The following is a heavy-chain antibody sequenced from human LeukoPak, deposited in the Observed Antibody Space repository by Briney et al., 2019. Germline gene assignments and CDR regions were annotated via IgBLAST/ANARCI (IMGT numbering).Heavy chain of an antibody. J-gene: IGHJ4*02. CDR3: ARLGDSTSRLYYFDY. CDR1: GDSISSTGDY. D-gene: IGHD6-6*01. CDR2: IYYSGGT. Sequence: SETLSLTCTVSGDSISSTGDYWGWTRQPPGKGLEFIGSIYYSGGTNYNPSLKSRVTISVDTSKSQFSLKLSSVTAADTAVYYCARLGDSTSRLYYFDYWGQGTLVTVSS. V-gene: IGHV4-39*07.